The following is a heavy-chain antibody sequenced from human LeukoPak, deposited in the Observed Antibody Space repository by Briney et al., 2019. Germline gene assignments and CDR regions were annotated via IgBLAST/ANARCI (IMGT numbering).Heavy chain of an antibody. Sequence: GGSLRLSCAASGFTFSSCWMHWVRQAAGKGLVWVSRINSDGSSTSYADSVKGRFTISRDNAKNTLYLQMNSLRAEDTAVYYCAPLYYYDSSGYWGQGTPVTVSS. CDR1: GFTFSSCW. V-gene: IGHV3-74*01. CDR3: APLYYYDSSGY. J-gene: IGHJ4*02. D-gene: IGHD3-22*01. CDR2: INSDGSST.